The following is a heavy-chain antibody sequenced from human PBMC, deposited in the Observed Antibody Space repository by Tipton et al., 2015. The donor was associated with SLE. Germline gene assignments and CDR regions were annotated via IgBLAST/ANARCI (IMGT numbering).Heavy chain of an antibody. CDR3: ARAEGSWDAFDI. J-gene: IGHJ3*02. D-gene: IGHD2-15*01. V-gene: IGHV4-59*01. Sequence: PGLVKPSETLSLTCGVSGGYISDSYWSWIRQTPGKGLDWIGYIYYSGSTNYNPSLKSRVTISVDTSKNQFSLKPSSVTAADTAVYYCARAEGSWDAFDIWGQGTMVTVSS. CDR1: GGYISDSY. CDR2: IYYSGST.